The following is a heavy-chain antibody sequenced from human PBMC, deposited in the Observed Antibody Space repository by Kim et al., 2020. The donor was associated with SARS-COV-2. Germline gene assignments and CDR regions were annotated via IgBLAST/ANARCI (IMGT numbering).Heavy chain of an antibody. D-gene: IGHD3-9*01. Sequence: ASVKVSCKASGYTFTSYAMHWVRQAPGQRLEWMGWINAGNGNTKYSQKFQGRVTITRDTSASTAYMELSSLRSEDTAVYYCARGVLRYFDWLLHRQNLFDPWGQGTLVTVSS. V-gene: IGHV1-3*01. CDR2: INAGNGNT. J-gene: IGHJ5*02. CDR3: ARGVLRYFDWLLHRQNLFDP. CDR1: GYTFTSYA.